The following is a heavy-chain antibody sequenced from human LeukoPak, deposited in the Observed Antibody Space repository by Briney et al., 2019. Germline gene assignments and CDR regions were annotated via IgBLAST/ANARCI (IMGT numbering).Heavy chain of an antibody. CDR1: GFTFSSFA. D-gene: IGHD3-22*01. Sequence: GRSLRLSCAASGFTFSSFAMSWVRQAPGKGLEWVSAISREGITFFADSVKGRFIISRDNSKNTLYLQMNSLRVEDTAVYYCAKDRHNYYDSGPFFPSPFDAFDIWGQGTMVTVSS. CDR2: ISREGIT. J-gene: IGHJ3*02. V-gene: IGHV3-23*01. CDR3: AKDRHNYYDSGPFFPSPFDAFDI.